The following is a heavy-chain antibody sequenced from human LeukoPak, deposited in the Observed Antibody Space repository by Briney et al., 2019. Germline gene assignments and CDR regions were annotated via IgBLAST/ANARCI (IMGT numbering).Heavy chain of an antibody. CDR2: MNPNSGNT. Sequence: ASVKVSCKASGYTFTSYDINWVRQATGQGPEWMGWMNPNSGNTGYAQKFQGRVTMTTDTSTSTAYMELRSLRSDDTAMYYCARSGYDIERDDAFDIWGQGTMVTVSS. J-gene: IGHJ3*02. D-gene: IGHD5-12*01. V-gene: IGHV1-8*01. CDR3: ARSGYDIERDDAFDI. CDR1: GYTFTSYD.